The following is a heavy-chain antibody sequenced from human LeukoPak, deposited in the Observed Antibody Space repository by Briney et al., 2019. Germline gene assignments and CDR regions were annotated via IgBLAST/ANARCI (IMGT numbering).Heavy chain of an antibody. V-gene: IGHV1-18*01. CDR2: ISAYNGDT. CDR3: ARGRVDFDY. J-gene: IGHJ4*02. Sequence: ASVKVSCRASGYSFTSYAISWVRQAPGQGLEWMAWISAYNGDTNYAQKLQGRVTVATDTSTSTAYMELRSLRSDDTPVYYCARGRVDFDYWGQGTLVTVSS. CDR1: GYSFTSYA.